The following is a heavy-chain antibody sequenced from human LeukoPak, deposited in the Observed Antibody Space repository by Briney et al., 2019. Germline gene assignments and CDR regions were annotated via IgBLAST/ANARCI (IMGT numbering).Heavy chain of an antibody. CDR2: INPNSGGT. CDR3: AVQDSSTSPDY. V-gene: IGHV1-2*02. Sequence: ASVKVSCKASGYTFTGYYMHWVRQAPGQGLEWMGWINPNSGGTIYAQKFQGRVTMTRDTSISTAYMELSRLRSDDTAVYYCAVQDSSTSPDYWGQGTLVPVSS. D-gene: IGHD6-13*01. CDR1: GYTFTGYY. J-gene: IGHJ4*02.